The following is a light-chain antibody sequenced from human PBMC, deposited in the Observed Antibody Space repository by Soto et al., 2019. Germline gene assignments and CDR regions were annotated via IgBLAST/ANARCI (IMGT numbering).Light chain of an antibody. V-gene: IGKV1-5*03. Sequence: DLQMTQSPSTLSASVGDRVTMTCRASQSISSWLAWYQQKPGKAPKVLIYKASSLKSGVPPRFSGSGSGTEFTLTISSLQPDDFATYYCQQYDTYPWTFGQGTKVEIK. CDR3: QQYDTYPWT. J-gene: IGKJ1*01. CDR1: QSISSW. CDR2: KAS.